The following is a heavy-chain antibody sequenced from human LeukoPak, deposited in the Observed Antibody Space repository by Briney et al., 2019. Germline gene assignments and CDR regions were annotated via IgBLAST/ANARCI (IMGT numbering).Heavy chain of an antibody. V-gene: IGHV5-51*01. J-gene: IGHJ4*02. CDR3: ARLKLVIERDYFDY. Sequence: LGESLKISCKGSGYSFTSYRIGWGRQMPGKGLGWMGIIYPGDSDTRYSPSFQGQVTISADKSISTAYLQWSSLKASDTAMYYCARLKLVIERDYFDYWGQGTLVTVSS. CDR1: GYSFTSYR. D-gene: IGHD3-9*01. CDR2: IYPGDSDT.